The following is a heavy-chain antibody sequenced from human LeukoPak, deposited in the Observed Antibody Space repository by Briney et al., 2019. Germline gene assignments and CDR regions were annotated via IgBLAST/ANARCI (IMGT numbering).Heavy chain of an antibody. V-gene: IGHV4-61*01. Sequence: PSETLSLTCTVSGGSVSSGSYYWSWIRQPPGKGLEWSGHIYHTGSTNYNPSLKSRVTISLDTSKNQFSLKLTSVSAADTAVYYCARDVRTINVLTGYYRPYYFDYWGQGTLVTVSS. J-gene: IGHJ4*02. CDR1: GGSVSSGSYY. CDR2: IYHTGST. D-gene: IGHD3-9*01. CDR3: ARDVRTINVLTGYYRPYYFDY.